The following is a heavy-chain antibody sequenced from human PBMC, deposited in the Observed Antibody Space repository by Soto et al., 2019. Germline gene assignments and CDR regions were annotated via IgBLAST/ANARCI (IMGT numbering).Heavy chain of an antibody. J-gene: IGHJ5*02. CDR1: GFTFSSYS. V-gene: IGHV3-23*01. CDR3: TRDASRDSSARGWFDP. CDR2: FRAGGDDGTT. Sequence: PGRSLRLSCAASGFTFSSYSMSWVRQAPGKGLEWVSGFRAGGDDGTTYYADSVKGRFTISRDNSKNTLFLQMNSLRAEDTAAYYCTRDASRDSSARGWFDPWGPGTLVTVSS. D-gene: IGHD6-13*01.